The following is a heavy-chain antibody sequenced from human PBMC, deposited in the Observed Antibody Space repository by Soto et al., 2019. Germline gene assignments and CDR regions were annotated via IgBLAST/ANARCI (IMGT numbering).Heavy chain of an antibody. CDR3: AIRIVSSVYYGMDV. V-gene: IGHV1-18*01. Sequence: QVQLVQSGAEVKKPGASVKVSCKTSGYTFINYGISWVRQAPGQGLEWMGWISAYRGNTNYAQKFQGRVTMTSDTSTTTAYMELRSLRSDDTGVYYCAIRIVSSVYYGMDVWGQGTTVTVSS. CDR1: GYTFINYG. CDR2: ISAYRGNT. J-gene: IGHJ6*02. D-gene: IGHD2-2*01.